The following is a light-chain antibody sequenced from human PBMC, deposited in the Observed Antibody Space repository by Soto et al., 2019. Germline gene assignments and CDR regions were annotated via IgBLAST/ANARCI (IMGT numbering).Light chain of an antibody. J-gene: IGKJ3*01. CDR2: ATS. CDR1: QGVGGW. V-gene: IGKV1-12*01. Sequence: IQMTQSPSSVSASVGDRVTMTCRASQGVGGWLAWYQQKPGKVPKLLIYATSSLHSGVPSRFSGSGSGTDFTLCISSLQPEDFATYYCQQTHNLPLSFGPGTKVDIK. CDR3: QQTHNLPLS.